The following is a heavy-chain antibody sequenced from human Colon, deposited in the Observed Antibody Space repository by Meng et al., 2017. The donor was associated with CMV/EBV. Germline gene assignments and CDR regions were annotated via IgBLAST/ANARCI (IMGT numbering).Heavy chain of an antibody. CDR3: ARALPPSIVGATGGDFDY. J-gene: IGHJ4*02. V-gene: IGHV1-18*01. Sequence: ASVKVSCKASGYTFTSYGISWVRQAPGQGLEWMGWISAYNGNTNYAQKLQGRVTMTTDTSTSTAYMELRSLRSDDTAVYYCARALPPSIVGATGGDFDYWGQGMLVTVSS. D-gene: IGHD1-26*01. CDR2: ISAYNGNT. CDR1: GYTFTSYG.